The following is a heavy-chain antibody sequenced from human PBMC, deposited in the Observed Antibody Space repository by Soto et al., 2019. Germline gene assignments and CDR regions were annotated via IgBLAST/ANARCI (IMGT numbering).Heavy chain of an antibody. CDR3: ARGNRSDSSSWYSFGWTSPHSWGMDV. CDR1: GFTFSSYW. CDR2: IKQDGSEK. J-gene: IGHJ6*02. V-gene: IGHV3-7*05. Sequence: GGSLRLSCAASGFTFSSYWMSWVRQAPGKGLEWVANIKQDGSEKYYVDSVKGRFTISRDNAKNSLYLQMNSLRAEDTAVYYCARGNRSDSSSWYSFGWTSPHSWGMDVWGQGTTVTVSS. D-gene: IGHD6-13*01.